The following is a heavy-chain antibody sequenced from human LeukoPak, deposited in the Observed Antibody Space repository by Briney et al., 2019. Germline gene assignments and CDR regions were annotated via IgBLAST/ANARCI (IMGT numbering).Heavy chain of an antibody. V-gene: IGHV1-2*02. CDR2: INPNSGGT. CDR1: GYTFTTYG. Sequence: GSVKVSCKASGYTFTTYGINWVRQAPGQGLEWMGWINPNSGGTTYAQKFQGRVTMTRDTSISTGYMELSRLRSDDTAVYYCASIGRGYDFEYWGQGTLVTVSS. CDR3: ASIGRGYDFEY. J-gene: IGHJ4*02. D-gene: IGHD5-12*01.